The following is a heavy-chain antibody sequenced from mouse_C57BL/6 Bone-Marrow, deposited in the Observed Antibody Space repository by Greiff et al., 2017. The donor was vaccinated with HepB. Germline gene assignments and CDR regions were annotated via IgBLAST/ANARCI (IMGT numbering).Heavy chain of an antibody. D-gene: IGHD2-1*01. J-gene: IGHJ3*01. CDR3: ASIYYGFAY. V-gene: IGHV2-6*01. CDR1: GFSLTSYG. CDR2: IWGVGST. Sequence: VKVVESGPGLVAPSQSLSITCTVSGFSLTSYGVDWVRQSPGKGLEWLGVIWGVGSTNYNSALKSRLSISKDNSKSQVFLKMNSLQTDDTAMYYCASIYYGFAYWGQGTLVTVSA.